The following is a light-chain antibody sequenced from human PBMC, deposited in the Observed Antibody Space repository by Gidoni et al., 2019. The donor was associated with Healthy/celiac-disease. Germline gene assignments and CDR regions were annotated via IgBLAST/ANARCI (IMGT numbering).Light chain of an antibody. CDR1: QSVFYSSNNKNS. J-gene: IGKJ3*01. CDR3: QQYYSTPFT. CDR2: WAS. V-gene: IGKV4-1*01. Sequence: DIVMTQSPDSLAVSLGERAPLTCKSSQSVFYSSNNKNSLAWYQQKAGQPPKLLIDWASTRESGVPDRFSGSGSGTDFTLTISSLQAEDVAVYYCQQYYSTPFTFGPGTKVDIK.